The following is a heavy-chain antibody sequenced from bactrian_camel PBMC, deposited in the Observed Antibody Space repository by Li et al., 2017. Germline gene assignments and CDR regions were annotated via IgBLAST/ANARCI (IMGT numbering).Heavy chain of an antibody. V-gene: IGHV3S1*01. CDR2: LWIGGATT. CDR1: RYTYKRNR. D-gene: IGHD3*01. Sequence: HVQLVESGGGSVQAGGSLTLSCAAGRYTYKRNRMGWFRQRPGKDREGVAVLWIGGATTTYADSVKGRFTITKDNTNNILYLQMNDLTPEDSGTYRCAASWDVTANAALSRMVSPEFGYWGEGTQVTVS. CDR3: AASWDVTANAALSRMVSPEFGY. J-gene: IGHJ6*01.